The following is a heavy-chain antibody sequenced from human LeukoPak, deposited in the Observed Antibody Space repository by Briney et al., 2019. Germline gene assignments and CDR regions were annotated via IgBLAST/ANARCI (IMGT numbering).Heavy chain of an antibody. CDR1: GGSISSYY. D-gene: IGHD6-19*01. CDR3: ARDGMAGG. CDR2: IYSSGST. J-gene: IGHJ4*02. V-gene: IGHV4-4*07. Sequence: SETLSLTCTVSGGSISSYYWSWIRQPPGKGLEWIGRIYSSGSTNYNPSLKSRVTMSLDMSKNQFSLKLSSATAADTAMYYCARDGMAGGWGQGILVTVSS.